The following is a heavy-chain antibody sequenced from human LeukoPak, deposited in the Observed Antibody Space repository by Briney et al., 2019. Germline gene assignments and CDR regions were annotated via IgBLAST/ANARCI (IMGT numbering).Heavy chain of an antibody. Sequence: QAGGSLRLSCAASGFTFSTYWMHWVRQAPGKGLVWVSRMNNDGSIRDYADSVKGRFTISRGNAKNTLYLQMNSLRVEDTAVYYCARDQLEPSRWFDYWGQGTLVTVSS. D-gene: IGHD1-1*01. V-gene: IGHV3-74*01. CDR2: MNNDGSIR. CDR3: ARDQLEPSRWFDY. CDR1: GFTFSTYW. J-gene: IGHJ4*02.